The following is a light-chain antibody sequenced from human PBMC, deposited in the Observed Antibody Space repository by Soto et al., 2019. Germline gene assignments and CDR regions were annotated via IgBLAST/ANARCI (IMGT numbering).Light chain of an antibody. Sequence: QLVLTQPPSASASLGASVTLTCTLSSGYSNYKVDWYQQRPGKGPRFVMRVGTGGIVGSKGDGIPDRFSVLGSGLNRYLTNKNIQEEDESDYHCGADHGSGSNFVVVFGGGTKLTVL. J-gene: IGLJ2*01. CDR1: SGYSNYK. CDR2: VGTGGIVG. V-gene: IGLV9-49*01. CDR3: GADHGSGSNFVVV.